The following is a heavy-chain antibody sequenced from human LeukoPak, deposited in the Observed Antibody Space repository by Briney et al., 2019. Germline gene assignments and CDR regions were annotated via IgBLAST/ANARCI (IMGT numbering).Heavy chain of an antibody. V-gene: IGHV4-34*01. D-gene: IGHD3-9*01. CDR3: ATTYYDILTGYYNPVDP. Sequence: SETLSLTCAVYGGSFSGYYWSWIRQPPGKGLEWIGEINHSGSTNYNPSLKSRVTISVGTSKNQFSLKLSSVTAADTAVYYCATTYYDILTGYYNPVDPWGQGTLVTVSS. CDR2: INHSGST. CDR1: GGSFSGYY. J-gene: IGHJ5*02.